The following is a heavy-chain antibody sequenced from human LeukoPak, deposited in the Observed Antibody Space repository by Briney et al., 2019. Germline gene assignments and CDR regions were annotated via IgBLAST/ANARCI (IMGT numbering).Heavy chain of an antibody. D-gene: IGHD2-2*01. CDR1: GYTFTDFA. Sequence: GASVKVSCKSSGYTFTDFAINWVRQAPGQGLEWMGWINTDTGNPTYAQGFTGRFVLSLDTSVSTAYLQISSLKAEDTAVYYCARGGGRYCDSVSCYSAYCFDYWGQGTLVTVSS. CDR2: INTDTGNP. CDR3: ARGGGRYCDSVSCYSAYCFDY. V-gene: IGHV7-4-1*02. J-gene: IGHJ4*02.